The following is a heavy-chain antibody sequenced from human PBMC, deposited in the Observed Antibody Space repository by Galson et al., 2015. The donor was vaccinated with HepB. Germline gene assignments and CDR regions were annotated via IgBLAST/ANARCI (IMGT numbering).Heavy chain of an antibody. D-gene: IGHD5-24*01. CDR3: ARRLRDGYNLWGAFDI. Sequence: QSGAEVKKPGESLKISCKGSGYSFTSYWIGWVRQMPGKGLEWMGIIYPGDSDTRYSPSFQGQVTISADKSISTAYLQRSSLKASDTAMYYCARRLRDGYNLWGAFDIWGQGTMVTVSS. J-gene: IGHJ3*02. CDR2: IYPGDSDT. CDR1: GYSFTSYW. V-gene: IGHV5-51*01.